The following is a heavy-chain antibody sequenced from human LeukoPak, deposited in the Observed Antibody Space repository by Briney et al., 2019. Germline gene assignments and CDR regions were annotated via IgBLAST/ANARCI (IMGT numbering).Heavy chain of an antibody. J-gene: IGHJ6*02. Sequence: GGSLRLSSAASGFTFSSYSMNWVRQAPGKGLEWVSYISSSSSTIYYADSVKGRFTISRDNAKNSLYLQMNSLRAEDTAVYYCAREGFCSSSCPDYYYYGMDVWGQGTTVTVSS. CDR1: GFTFSSYS. V-gene: IGHV3-48*01. D-gene: IGHD6-13*01. CDR3: AREGFCSSSCPDYYYYGMDV. CDR2: ISSSSSTI.